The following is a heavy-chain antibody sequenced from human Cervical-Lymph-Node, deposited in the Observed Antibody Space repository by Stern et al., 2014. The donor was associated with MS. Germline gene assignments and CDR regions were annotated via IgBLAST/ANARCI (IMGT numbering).Heavy chain of an antibody. CDR2: TNPKAGNK. D-gene: IGHD2-2*01. V-gene: IGHV7-4-1*02. J-gene: IGHJ4*02. CDR1: GYTFTRNA. Sequence: VQLVQSGSELKKPGASVKVSCKASGYTFTRNAMNWVRQAPGQRLEWMGWTNPKAGNKTYAQGFTGGFVFSWDTSVSTAYLQISTLKTEDTAIYYCARVKPAAILDYWGQGTLVTVSS. CDR3: ARVKPAAILDY.